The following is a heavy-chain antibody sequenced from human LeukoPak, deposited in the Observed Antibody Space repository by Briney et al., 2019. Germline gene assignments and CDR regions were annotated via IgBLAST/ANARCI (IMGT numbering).Heavy chain of an antibody. J-gene: IGHJ5*02. Sequence: HSETLSLTCAVYGGSFSGYYWSRIRQPPGKGLEWIGEINHSGSTNYNPSLKSRVTISVDTSKNQFPLKLSSVTAADTAVYYCARVTMIVVVNWFDPWGQGTLVTVSS. D-gene: IGHD3-22*01. CDR2: INHSGST. CDR1: GGSFSGYY. CDR3: ARVTMIVVVNWFDP. V-gene: IGHV4-34*01.